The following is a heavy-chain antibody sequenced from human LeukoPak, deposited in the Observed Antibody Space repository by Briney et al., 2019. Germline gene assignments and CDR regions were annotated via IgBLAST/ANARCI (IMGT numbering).Heavy chain of an antibody. V-gene: IGHV3-21*01. D-gene: IGHD3-10*01. J-gene: IGHJ4*02. CDR1: GFTFSSYA. CDR2: ISSSSSYI. CDR3: ARAYYGSGSYYIDY. Sequence: GGSLRLSCAASGFTFSSYAMHWVRRAPGKGLEWVSSISSSSSYIYYADSVKGRFTISGDNAKNPLYLQMNSLRAEDTAAYYCARAYYGSGSYYIDYWGQGTLVTVSS.